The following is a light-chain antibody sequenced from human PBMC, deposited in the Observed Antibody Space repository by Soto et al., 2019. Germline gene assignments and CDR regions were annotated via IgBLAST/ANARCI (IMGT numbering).Light chain of an antibody. CDR1: QSVNSYY. CDR3: HHYGYGIDT. CDR2: GAS. J-gene: IGKJ2*01. Sequence: EIGLTQSPGTLSLSPGERATLSCRASQSVNSYYLAWYRQRPGQAPRLLIYGASSRATCIPDRFSGSGSGTDFTLTISRLEPEDSAVYYCHHYGYGIDTLVQGTKLEI. V-gene: IGKV3-20*01.